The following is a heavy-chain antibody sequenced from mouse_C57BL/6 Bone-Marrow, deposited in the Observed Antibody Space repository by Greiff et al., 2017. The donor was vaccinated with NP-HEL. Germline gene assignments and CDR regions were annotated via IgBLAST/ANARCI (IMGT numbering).Heavy chain of an antibody. CDR3: ARDLYYYGSRRNWYFDV. Sequence: DVKLVESGGGLVKPGGSLKLSCAASGFTFSSYAMSWVRQTPEKRLEWVATISDGGSYTYYPDNVKGRFTISRDNAKNNLYLQMSHLKSEDTAMYYCARDLYYYGSRRNWYFDVWGTGTTVTVSS. J-gene: IGHJ1*03. CDR2: ISDGGSYT. CDR1: GFTFSSYA. D-gene: IGHD1-1*01. V-gene: IGHV5-4*01.